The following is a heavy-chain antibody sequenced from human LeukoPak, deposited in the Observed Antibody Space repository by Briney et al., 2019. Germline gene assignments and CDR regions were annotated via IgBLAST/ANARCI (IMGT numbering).Heavy chain of an antibody. CDR3: ARDHYDFWNGYYQGFDY. Sequence: SQTLSLTCTVSGGSISSGSYYWSWIRQPAGKGLEWIGRIYTSGSTNYNPSLKSRVTISVDTSKNQFSLKLSSVTAADTAVYYCARDHYDFWNGYYQGFDYWGQGTLVTVSS. J-gene: IGHJ4*02. D-gene: IGHD3-3*01. CDR1: GGSISSGSYY. V-gene: IGHV4-61*02. CDR2: IYTSGST.